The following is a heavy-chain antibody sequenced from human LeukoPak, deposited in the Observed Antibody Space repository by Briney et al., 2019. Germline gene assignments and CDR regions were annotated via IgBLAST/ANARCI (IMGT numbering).Heavy chain of an antibody. CDR3: AREGGVGPTAPPDYYSYQMDV. D-gene: IGHD1-26*01. J-gene: IGHJ6*03. CDR1: GYTFTGYY. CDR2: INPNSGGT. Sequence: GASVKVSCKASGYTFTGYYMHWVRQAPGQGLEWMGRINPNSGGTNYAQKFQGRVTMTRDTSISTAYMELRSLRSDDTAVYYCAREGGVGPTAPPDYYSYQMDVWGKGTTVTVSS. V-gene: IGHV1-2*06.